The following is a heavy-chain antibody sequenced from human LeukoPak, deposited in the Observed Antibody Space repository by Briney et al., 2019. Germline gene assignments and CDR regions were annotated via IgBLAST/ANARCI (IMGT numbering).Heavy chain of an antibody. CDR2: ISYDGSNK. J-gene: IGHJ4*02. V-gene: IGHV3-30*18. CDR1: GFTFSSYG. CDR3: AKDRDWYYFDY. Sequence: GGSLRLSCAASGFTFSSYGMHWVRQAPGKGLEWVAVISYDGSNKYYADSVKGRFTISRDDSKNTLYLQMNSLRAEDTAVYYCAKDRDWYYFDYWGQGTLVTVSS. D-gene: IGHD5-24*01.